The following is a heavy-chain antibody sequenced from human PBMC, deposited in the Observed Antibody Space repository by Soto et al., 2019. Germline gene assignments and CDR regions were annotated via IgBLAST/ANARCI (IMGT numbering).Heavy chain of an antibody. D-gene: IGHD2-8*01. Sequence: QVQLQQWGAGLLKPSETLSLTCAVYGGSFSGYYWSWIRQPPGKGLEWIGEITHRGSTNYNSSLKSRVTISVDTSKSQFSLKLSSVTAADTAVYYCARDVMANNRYHWYFDLWGRGTLVTVSS. V-gene: IGHV4-34*01. CDR3: ARDVMANNRYHWYFDL. CDR2: ITHRGST. J-gene: IGHJ2*01. CDR1: GGSFSGYY.